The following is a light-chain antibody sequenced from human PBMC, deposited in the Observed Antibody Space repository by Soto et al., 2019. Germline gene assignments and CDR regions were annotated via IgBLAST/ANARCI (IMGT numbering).Light chain of an antibody. CDR3: QQSYSTHPFT. V-gene: IGKV1-39*01. CDR2: AAS. CDR1: QSISSY. Sequence: DIQMTQSPSSLSASVGDRVTITCRASQSISSYLNWYQQKPGKASKLLIYAASSLQSGVPSRFSGSGSGTDFTLTISSLQPEDFATYYCQQSYSTHPFTFGPGTKVDIK. J-gene: IGKJ3*01.